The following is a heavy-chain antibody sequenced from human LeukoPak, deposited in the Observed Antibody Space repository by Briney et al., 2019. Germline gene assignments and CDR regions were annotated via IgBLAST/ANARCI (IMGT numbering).Heavy chain of an antibody. J-gene: IGHJ4*02. Sequence: GGSLRLSCSASGFTFSSYAMHWVRQAPGKGLEYVSSISSNGGSTYYADSVKGRFTISRDNSKNTLYLQMNSLRAEDTAVYYCAKDPVSEATILGYFDYWGQGTLVTVSS. D-gene: IGHD5-12*01. V-gene: IGHV3-64*04. CDR2: ISSNGGST. CDR1: GFTFSSYA. CDR3: AKDPVSEATILGYFDY.